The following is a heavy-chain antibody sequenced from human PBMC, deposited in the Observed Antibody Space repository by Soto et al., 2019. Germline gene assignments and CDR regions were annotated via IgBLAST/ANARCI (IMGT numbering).Heavy chain of an antibody. D-gene: IGHD4-17*01. CDR3: ARDVNGDYDFDY. Sequence: SETLSLTCTVSGGSISSYYWSWIRQPPGKGLEWIGYIYYSGSTNYNPSLKSRVTISVDTSKNQFSLKLSSVTAADTAVYYCARDVNGDYDFDYWGQGTLVTVSS. CDR2: IYYSGST. CDR1: GGSISSYY. J-gene: IGHJ4*02. V-gene: IGHV4-59*01.